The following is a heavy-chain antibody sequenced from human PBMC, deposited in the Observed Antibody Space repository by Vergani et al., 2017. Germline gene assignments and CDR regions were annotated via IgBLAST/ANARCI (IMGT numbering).Heavy chain of an antibody. CDR2: IYSGGST. V-gene: IGHV3-66*01. CDR1: GFTVSSNY. Sequence: EVQLVESGGGLVQPGGSLRLFCAASGFTVSSNYMSWVRQAPGKGLEWVSVIYSGGSTYYADSVKGRFTISRDNSKNTLYLQMNSLRAEDTAVYYCAREASGDPAYGMDVWGQGTTVTVSS. J-gene: IGHJ6*02. D-gene: IGHD4-17*01. CDR3: AREASGDPAYGMDV.